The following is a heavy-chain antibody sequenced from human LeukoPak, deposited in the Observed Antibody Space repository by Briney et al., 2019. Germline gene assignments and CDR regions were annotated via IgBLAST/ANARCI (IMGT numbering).Heavy chain of an antibody. D-gene: IGHD3-22*01. V-gene: IGHV7-4-1*02. CDR2: INTNTGNP. CDR1: NYTFTNYG. Sequence: ASAKVSCKASNYTFTNYGISWVRQAPGQGLEWMGWINTNTGNPTYAQGFTGRFVFSLDTSVSTAYLQVSSLKAEDTAVYYCARTDEVVSEAFDIWGQGTMVTVSS. J-gene: IGHJ3*02. CDR3: ARTDEVVSEAFDI.